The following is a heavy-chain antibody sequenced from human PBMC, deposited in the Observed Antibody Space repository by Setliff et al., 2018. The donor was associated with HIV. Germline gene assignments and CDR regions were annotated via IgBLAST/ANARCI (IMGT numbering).Heavy chain of an antibody. CDR2: INHSGGT. Sequence: PSETLSLTCAVYGGSFSAYYWSWIRQTPGKGLEWIGEINHSGGTNYNPSLKSRVTMSVDTSKNQFSLKLNSVTAADTAVYYCARGLMSYNFWGGRNDYHYMDVWGKGTTVTVSS. V-gene: IGHV4-34*01. J-gene: IGHJ6*03. CDR3: ARGLMSYNFWGGRNDYHYMDV. CDR1: GGSFSAYY. D-gene: IGHD3-3*01.